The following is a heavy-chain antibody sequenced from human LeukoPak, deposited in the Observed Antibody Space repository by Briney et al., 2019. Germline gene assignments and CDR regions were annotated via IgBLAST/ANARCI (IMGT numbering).Heavy chain of an antibody. D-gene: IGHD3-3*01. CDR3: AREIDWSGYHYYFDY. CDR2: IEQDGSEK. CDR1: GFSFSSYW. Sequence: GGSLRLSCAVSGFSFSSYWMTWVRQAPGKGLEWVANIEQDGSEKNYVDSVKGRFTISRDNAKNSLYLQMNSLRAEDTAVYYCAREIDWSGYHYYFDYWGQGTLVTVSS. V-gene: IGHV3-7*01. J-gene: IGHJ4*02.